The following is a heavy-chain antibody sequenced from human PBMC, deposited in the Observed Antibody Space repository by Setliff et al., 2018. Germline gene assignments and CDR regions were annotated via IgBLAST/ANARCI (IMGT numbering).Heavy chain of an antibody. V-gene: IGHV3-49*04. D-gene: IGHD3-16*01. CDR3: TSTYYDYVITPGY. CDR2: IRSKAYGGTT. CDR1: GFTFSTHS. J-gene: IGHJ4*02. Sequence: GGSLRLSCAASGFTFSTHSMNWVRQAPGKGLEWVGFIRSKAYGGTTEYAASVKGRFTISRDDSKSIAYLQMNSLKTEDTAVYYCTSTYYDYVITPGYWGQGALVTVSS.